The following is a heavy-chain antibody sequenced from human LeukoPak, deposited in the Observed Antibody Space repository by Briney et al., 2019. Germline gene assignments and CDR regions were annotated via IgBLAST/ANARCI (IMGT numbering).Heavy chain of an antibody. CDR1: GFTFSSYA. Sequence: GGSLILSCAASGFTFSSYAMHWDRQAPGKELEWVAVISYDGSNKYYADSVKGRFTISRDNSKNTLSLHMNNLRAEDTAVYYCAKDDFYGSGSSFYFDYWGQGTLVTVSS. V-gene: IGHV3-30-3*01. D-gene: IGHD3-10*01. CDR3: AKDDFYGSGSSFYFDY. J-gene: IGHJ4*02. CDR2: ISYDGSNK.